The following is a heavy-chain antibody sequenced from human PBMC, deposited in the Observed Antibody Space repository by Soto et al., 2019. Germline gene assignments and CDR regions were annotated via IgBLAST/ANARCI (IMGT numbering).Heavy chain of an antibody. CDR2: LYNAGST. V-gene: IGHV4-59*01. D-gene: IGHD2-21*02. CDR1: GGSISRYY. Sequence: QVRLQESGPGLVKPSETLSLTCTVSGGSISRYYWSWIRQPPGKGLEWLGYLYNAGSTIYNPSLKSRVTISVDMSQNQFSRNLNYVTAADTAVYYCARDLWGYCGTDCYPLDVWGQGTTVTVSS. J-gene: IGHJ6*02. CDR3: ARDLWGYCGTDCYPLDV.